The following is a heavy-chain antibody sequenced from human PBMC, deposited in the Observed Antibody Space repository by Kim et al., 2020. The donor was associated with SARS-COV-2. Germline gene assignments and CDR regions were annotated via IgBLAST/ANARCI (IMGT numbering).Heavy chain of an antibody. CDR3: AREYGVPAATHAYYYYYGMDV. CDR1: GFTFSDYY. V-gene: IGHV3-11*04. Sequence: GGSLRLSCAASGFTFSDYYMSWIRQAPGKGLEWVSYISSSGSTIYYADSVKGRFTISRDNAKNSLYLQMNSLRAEDTAVYYCAREYGVPAATHAYYYYYGMDVWGQGTTVTVSS. D-gene: IGHD2-2*01. CDR2: ISSSGSTI. J-gene: IGHJ6*02.